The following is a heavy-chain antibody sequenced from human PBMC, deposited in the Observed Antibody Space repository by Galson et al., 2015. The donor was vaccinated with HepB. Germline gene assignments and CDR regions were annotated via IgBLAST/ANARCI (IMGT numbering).Heavy chain of an antibody. D-gene: IGHD3-22*01. CDR3: ARGGEYYDSSAVWFDP. CDR2: ISSSSSYI. V-gene: IGHV3-21*01. J-gene: IGHJ5*02. Sequence: SLRLSCAASGFTFSSYSMNWVRQAPGKGLEWVSSISSSSSYIYYADSVKGRFTISRDNAKNSLYLQMNSLRAEDTALYYCARGGEYYDSSAVWFDPWGQGTLVTVSS. CDR1: GFTFSSYS.